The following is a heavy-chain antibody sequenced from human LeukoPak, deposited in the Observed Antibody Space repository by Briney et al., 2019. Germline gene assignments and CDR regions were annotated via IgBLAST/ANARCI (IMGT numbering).Heavy chain of an antibody. CDR2: FYHGGST. D-gene: IGHD1-26*01. V-gene: IGHV4-38-2*02. CDR3: ARARVGATTRNFDY. CDR1: GYSISTGYY. J-gene: IGHJ4*02. Sequence: SETLSLTCTVSGYSISTGYYWDWIRQPPGKGLEWIGTFYHGGSTYYNPSLKSRVTISVDTSKNQFSLNLTSVTAADTAVYYCARARVGATTRNFDYWGQGTLVTVSS.